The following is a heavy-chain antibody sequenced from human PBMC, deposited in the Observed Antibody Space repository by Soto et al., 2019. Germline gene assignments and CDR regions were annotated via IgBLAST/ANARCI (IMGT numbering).Heavy chain of an antibody. CDR2: IYYSGTT. Sequence: QVQLQESGPGLVKPSDTLSLTCAVSGYSISSSNWWGWIRQPPGKGLEWIGYIYYSGTTYYNPSLKSRVTMSVDTAKNQFSLKLTSVTAVDKAVYYCARREIQGPIDYWGQGTLVTVSS. V-gene: IGHV4-28*01. D-gene: IGHD1-26*01. J-gene: IGHJ4*02. CDR3: ARREIQGPIDY. CDR1: GYSISSSNW.